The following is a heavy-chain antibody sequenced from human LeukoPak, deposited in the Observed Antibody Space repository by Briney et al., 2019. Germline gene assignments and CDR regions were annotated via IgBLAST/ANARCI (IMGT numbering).Heavy chain of an antibody. CDR3: ARIGAGSSRDY. J-gene: IGHJ4*02. V-gene: IGHV3-21*01. D-gene: IGHD6-13*01. Sequence: PGGSLRLPCAASGFTFSNFAMTWVRQAPGKGLEWVSSIVGSSSTYYADSLKGRFTISRDNAKNSLYLQMNSLRAEDTAVYYCARIGAGSSRDYWGQVTLVTVSS. CDR2: IVGSSST. CDR1: GFTFSNFA.